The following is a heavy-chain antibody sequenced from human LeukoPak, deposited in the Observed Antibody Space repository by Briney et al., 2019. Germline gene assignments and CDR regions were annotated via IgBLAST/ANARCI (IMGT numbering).Heavy chain of an antibody. D-gene: IGHD6-13*01. V-gene: IGHV4-59*01. CDR2: IYYSGST. CDR3: ARDLAAAGTSYFDY. CDR1: GGSINSYY. Sequence: SETLSLTCTVSGGSINSYYWSWIRQPPGKGLEWIGYIYYSGSTNYSPSLKGRVTISVDTSKNQFSLKLSSVTAADTAVYYCARDLAAAGTSYFDYWGQGTLVTVSS. J-gene: IGHJ4*02.